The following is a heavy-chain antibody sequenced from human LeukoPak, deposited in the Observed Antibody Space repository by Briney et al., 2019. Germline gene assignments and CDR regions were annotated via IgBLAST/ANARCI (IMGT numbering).Heavy chain of an antibody. Sequence: GGSLRLSCAASGFTFSHYAMGWVRQAPGKGREWVSAISGSGGSTYYADSVKGRFTISRDNSKNTLYLQMNSLRAEDTAVYYCAKSLQIAAAGSPNDAFDIWGQGTMVTVSS. J-gene: IGHJ3*02. CDR2: ISGSGGST. CDR3: AKSLQIAAAGSPNDAFDI. D-gene: IGHD6-13*01. CDR1: GFTFSHYA. V-gene: IGHV3-23*01.